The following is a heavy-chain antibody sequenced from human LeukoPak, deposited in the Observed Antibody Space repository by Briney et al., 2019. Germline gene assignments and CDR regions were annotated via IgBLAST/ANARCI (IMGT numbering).Heavy chain of an antibody. D-gene: IGHD3-10*01. CDR3: ARTYKRFNYYYMDV. CDR1: GDSISNYY. Sequence: SETLSLTCTVSGDSISNYYWSWIRQPAGKGLEWIGRIYTSGNTNYNPSLKSRVTISVDTSKNQFSLKLSSVTAADTAVYYCARTYKRFNYYYMDVWGKGTTVTISS. CDR2: IYTSGNT. V-gene: IGHV4-4*07. J-gene: IGHJ6*03.